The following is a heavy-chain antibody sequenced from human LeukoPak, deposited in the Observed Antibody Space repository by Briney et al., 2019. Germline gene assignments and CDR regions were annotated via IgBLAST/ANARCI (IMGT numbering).Heavy chain of an antibody. CDR2: ISAYNGNT. CDR3: ARDVYYDILTGDYYYYMDV. CDR1: GHTFPSYG. V-gene: IGHV1-18*01. Sequence: ASVKVSCKASGHTFPSYGISWVRQAPGQGLEWMGWISAYNGNTNYAQKLQGRVTMITDTSTSTAYMELRSLRSDDTAVYYCARDVYYDILTGDYYYYMDVWGKGTTVTVSS. J-gene: IGHJ6*03. D-gene: IGHD3-9*01.